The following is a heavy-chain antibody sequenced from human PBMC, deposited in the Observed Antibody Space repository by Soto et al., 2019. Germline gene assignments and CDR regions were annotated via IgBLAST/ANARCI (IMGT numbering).Heavy chain of an antibody. Sequence: SETLSLTCTVSGGSISSGNYYWSWIRQHPGKGLEWIGYIYHRGSTYYNPSLKSRVSISVDTSKNQFSLKLSSVIAADTAVYYCARAPLGYCIGDSCYGRWFDPWGQGALVTVSS. CDR3: ARAPLGYCIGDSCYGRWFDP. D-gene: IGHD2-15*01. CDR1: GGSISSGNYY. J-gene: IGHJ5*02. V-gene: IGHV4-31*03. CDR2: IYHRGST.